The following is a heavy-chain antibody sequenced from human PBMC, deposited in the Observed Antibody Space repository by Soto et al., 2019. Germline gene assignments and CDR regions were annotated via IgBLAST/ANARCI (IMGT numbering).Heavy chain of an antibody. D-gene: IGHD3-10*01. CDR3: ARLAMVRGMYY. CDR2: IYYSGST. Sequence: QLQLQESGPGLVKPSETLSLTCTVSGGSISSSSYYWGWIRQPPGKGLEWIGSIYYSGSTYYNPSLKSRVTISVDTSKNQFSLKLSSVTAADTAVYYCARLAMVRGMYYWGQGTLVTVSS. CDR1: GGSISSSSYY. J-gene: IGHJ4*02. V-gene: IGHV4-39*01.